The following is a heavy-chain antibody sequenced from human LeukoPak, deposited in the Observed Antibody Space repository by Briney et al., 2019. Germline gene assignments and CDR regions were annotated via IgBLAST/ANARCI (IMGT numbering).Heavy chain of an antibody. J-gene: IGHJ3*02. Sequence: GGSLRLSCAASGFTVSSNYMSWVRQAPGQGLEWVSVIYSGGSTYYADSVKGRFTISRDNSKNTLYLQMNSPRAEDTAVYYCATSKAVAGTNAFDIWGQGTMVTVSS. CDR1: GFTVSSNY. CDR3: ATSKAVAGTNAFDI. D-gene: IGHD6-19*01. V-gene: IGHV3-66*02. CDR2: IYSGGST.